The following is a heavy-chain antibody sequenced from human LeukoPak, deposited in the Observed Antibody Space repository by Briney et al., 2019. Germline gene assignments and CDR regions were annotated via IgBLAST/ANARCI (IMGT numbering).Heavy chain of an antibody. CDR1: GGTFSSYT. Sequence: GASVKVSCKASGGTFSSYTIAWVRQAPGHGLEWLGGILPFFGSANYAQKFQGRVTITADESASTAYMELSSLRSEDTAVYYCATPPTGTTTTGEYYSDSWGQGTLVTVSS. D-gene: IGHD1-1*01. J-gene: IGHJ4*02. V-gene: IGHV1-69*13. CDR2: ILPFFGSA. CDR3: ATPPTGTTTTGEYYSDS.